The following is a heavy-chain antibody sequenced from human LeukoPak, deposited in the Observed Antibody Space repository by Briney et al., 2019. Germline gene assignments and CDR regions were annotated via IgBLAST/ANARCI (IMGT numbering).Heavy chain of an antibody. J-gene: IGHJ4*02. D-gene: IGHD1-26*01. Sequence: PGGSLRLSCTASGFTFSNYPINFVRQAPGKGLDWVSAISGSGTTIYYADSVKGRFTISRDNSKNTLYLQMNSLRAEDTAVYYCAKDMGARGLFDYWGQGTLVTVSS. CDR1: GFTFSNYP. CDR2: ISGSGTTI. CDR3: AKDMGARGLFDY. V-gene: IGHV3-23*01.